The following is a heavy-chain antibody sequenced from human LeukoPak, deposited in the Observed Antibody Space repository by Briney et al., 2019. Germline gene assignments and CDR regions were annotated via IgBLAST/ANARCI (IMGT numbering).Heavy chain of an antibody. J-gene: IGHJ4*02. CDR1: GFTFSGSA. CDR2: IRSKANSYAT. CDR3: TRHGEGRYIAPFLFDY. V-gene: IGHV3-73*01. D-gene: IGHD6-13*01. Sequence: GGSLRLSCAASGFTFSGSAMRWVRQASGKGLEWVGRIRSKANSYATAYAASVKGRFTISRDDSKNTAYLQMNSLKTEDTAVYYCTRHGEGRYIAPFLFDYWGQGTLVTASS.